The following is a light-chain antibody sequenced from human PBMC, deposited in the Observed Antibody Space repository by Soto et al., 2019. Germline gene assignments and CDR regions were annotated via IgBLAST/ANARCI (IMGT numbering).Light chain of an antibody. CDR2: AAF. Sequence: DIQLTQSPSFLSPSIGESVTITCRASEDINSRLAWYQQKPGNAPKLLIYAAFILQSGVPSRFSGYGSGTDFTLSISSLQPEDFATYYCQQADSFPITFGQGTRLEIK. V-gene: IGKV1-12*01. CDR3: QQADSFPIT. J-gene: IGKJ5*01. CDR1: EDINSR.